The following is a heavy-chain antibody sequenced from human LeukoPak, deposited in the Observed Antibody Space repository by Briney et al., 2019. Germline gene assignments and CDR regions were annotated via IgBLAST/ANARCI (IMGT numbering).Heavy chain of an antibody. CDR2: ISSSGSTI. CDR3: ARDRRDVVVPAAIQAPDY. V-gene: IGHV3-48*03. CDR1: GFTFSSYE. J-gene: IGHJ4*02. Sequence: GGSLRLSCAASGFTFSSYEMNWVRQAPGKGLEWVSYISSSGSTIYYADSVKGRFTISRDNAKNSLYLQMNSLRAEDTAVYYCARDRRDVVVPAAIQAPDYWGQGTLVTVSS. D-gene: IGHD2-2*02.